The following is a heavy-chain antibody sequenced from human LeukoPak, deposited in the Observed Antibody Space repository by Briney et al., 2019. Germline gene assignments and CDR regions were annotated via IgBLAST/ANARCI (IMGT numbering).Heavy chain of an antibody. CDR1: GFTFNNYA. J-gene: IGHJ6*02. CDR3: AKDGGGSLEWLPPMDV. D-gene: IGHD3-3*01. Sequence: AGGSLRLSCIASGFTFNNYAMTWVRQAPGKGLEWVSSIIANGGSTYYGDSVKGRFTISRDNSKNTLYLQMNSLRAEDTAVYYCAKDGGGSLEWLPPMDVWGQGTMVTVS. V-gene: IGHV3-23*01. CDR2: IIANGGST.